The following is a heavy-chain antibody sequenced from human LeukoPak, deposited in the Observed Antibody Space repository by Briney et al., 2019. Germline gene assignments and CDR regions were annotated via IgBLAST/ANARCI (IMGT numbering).Heavy chain of an antibody. CDR3: ARDRSSYFDY. CDR2: IYNSGST. D-gene: IGHD1-14*01. Sequence: PSETLSLTCTVSGGSISSNNYYRGWIRQPPGKGLEWIGSIYNSGSTYYNPSLKSRVTISVDTSKNQFALKLSSVTAADTAVYYCARDRSSYFDYWGQGTLVTVSS. V-gene: IGHV4-39*01. CDR1: GGSISSNNYY. J-gene: IGHJ4*02.